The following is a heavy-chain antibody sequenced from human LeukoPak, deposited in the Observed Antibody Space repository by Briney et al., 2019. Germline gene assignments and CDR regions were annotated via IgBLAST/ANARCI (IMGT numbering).Heavy chain of an antibody. V-gene: IGHV3-21*01. CDR3: ARGNTMSDGY. CDR1: RFTFSSYR. J-gene: IGHJ4*02. CDR2: INSSNRYI. Sequence: PGGSLRLSCAASRFTFSSYRTNWLPQAPGKGVVGLTYINSSNRYIYYTVSVKGRFTITRNNSKNSLYLQMNGLRAEDTAVYYCARGNTMSDGYWGQGTLVTVSS. D-gene: IGHD3-22*01.